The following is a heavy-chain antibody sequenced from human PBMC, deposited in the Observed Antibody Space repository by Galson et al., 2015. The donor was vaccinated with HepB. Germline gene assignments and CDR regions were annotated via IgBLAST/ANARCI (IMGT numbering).Heavy chain of an antibody. D-gene: IGHD2-8*01. CDR1: GFTFSTHW. CDR3: ARDQWGSPGT. J-gene: IGHJ5*02. Sequence: SLRLSCAASGFTFSTHWMSWVRQAPGKGLEWVANINTDGSDKYYVDSVRGRFSISRDNARNLLYLQMNSLRAEDTAVYYCARDQWGSPGTWGRGTLVTVSS. CDR2: INTDGSDK. V-gene: IGHV3-7*03.